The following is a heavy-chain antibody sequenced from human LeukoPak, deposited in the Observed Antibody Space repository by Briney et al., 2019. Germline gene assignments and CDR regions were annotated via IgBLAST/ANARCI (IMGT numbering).Heavy chain of an antibody. CDR2: ISWNSGSI. CDR3: AKDMKVAGTIYYYGMDV. J-gene: IGHJ6*02. D-gene: IGHD6-19*01. V-gene: IGHV3-9*01. Sequence: GGSLRLSCAASGFTFSSYAMHWVRQAPGKGLEWVSGISWNSGSIGYADSVKGRFTISRDNAKNSLYLQMNSLRAEDTALYYCAKDMKVAGTIYYYGMDVWGQGTTVTVSS. CDR1: GFTFSSYA.